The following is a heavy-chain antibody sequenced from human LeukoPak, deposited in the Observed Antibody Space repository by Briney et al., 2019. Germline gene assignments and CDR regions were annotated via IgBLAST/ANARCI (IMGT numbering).Heavy chain of an antibody. Sequence: PGGSLRLSCAASGFTFSSHGMNWVRQAPGKGLEWVSGITGGGTTYYADSVKGRVTISRDNSKNTLYLQMNSLRAEDTAVYYCAKDRHWLALDDWGQGTLVTASS. CDR3: AKDRHWLALDD. J-gene: IGHJ4*02. CDR1: GFTFSSHG. D-gene: IGHD6-19*01. CDR2: ITGGGTT. V-gene: IGHV3-23*01.